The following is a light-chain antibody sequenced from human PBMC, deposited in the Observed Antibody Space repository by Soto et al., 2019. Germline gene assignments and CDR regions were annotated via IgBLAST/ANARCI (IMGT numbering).Light chain of an antibody. CDR1: QSVSGN. J-gene: IGKJ1*01. V-gene: IGKV3-15*01. Sequence: EIVMTQSPATLSVSPGERATLSCRASQSVSGNLAWYQQKPGQAPRLLIYGASTRATGIPARFSGSGSGTEFTLTISSLQSEDFAVYYCKQYNNWPGTFGQGTKVEIK. CDR3: KQYNNWPGT. CDR2: GAS.